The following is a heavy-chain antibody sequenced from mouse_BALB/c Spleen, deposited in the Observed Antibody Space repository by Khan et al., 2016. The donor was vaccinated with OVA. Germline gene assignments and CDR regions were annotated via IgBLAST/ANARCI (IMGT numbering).Heavy chain of an antibody. CDR2: ISYSRST. J-gene: IGHJ2*01. CDR3: ARTARIKY. V-gene: IGHV3-2*02. CDR1: GYSITSGYG. D-gene: IGHD1-2*01. Sequence: EVKLLESGPGLVKPSQSLSLTCTVTGYSITSGYGWNWIRQFPGNKLEWMGYISYSRSTNYNPSLTRRISITRDTSKNQFFQQLNSVTTEDTATYYCARTARIKYWGQGTTLTVSS.